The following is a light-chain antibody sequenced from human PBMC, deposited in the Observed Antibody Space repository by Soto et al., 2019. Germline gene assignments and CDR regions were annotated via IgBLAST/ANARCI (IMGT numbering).Light chain of an antibody. V-gene: IGKV3-20*01. J-gene: IGKJ5*01. Sequence: EIVLTQSPGTLSLSTGERATLSCRASQSVSSSSLAWYQQKPGQAPRLLLYGASSRATGISDRFSGRGSGTDFTLTISRLEPGDFAVYYCHHYGISPPITFGQGTRLEIK. CDR1: QSVSSSS. CDR2: GAS. CDR3: HHYGISPPIT.